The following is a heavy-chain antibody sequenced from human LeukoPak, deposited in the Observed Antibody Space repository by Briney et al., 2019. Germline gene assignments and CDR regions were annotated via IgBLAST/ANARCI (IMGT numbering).Heavy chain of an antibody. CDR1: GGSISSYY. J-gene: IGHJ4*02. V-gene: IGHV4-59*01. D-gene: IGHD2/OR15-2a*01. CDR3: ARDNFPFDY. CDR2: ISYIGSS. Sequence: PSETLSPTCTVSGGSISSYYWSWIRQPPGKGLEWIGYISYIGSSNYNPSLKSRVTISIDTSKNQFSLKLSSVTAADTAVYYCARDNFPFDYWGQGTLVTVSS.